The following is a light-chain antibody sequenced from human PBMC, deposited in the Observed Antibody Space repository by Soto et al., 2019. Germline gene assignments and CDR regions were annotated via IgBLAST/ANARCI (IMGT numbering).Light chain of an antibody. CDR3: AAWDDSLNGLVV. CDR2: SNN. V-gene: IGLV1-44*01. Sequence: QSVLTQPPSASGTPGQRVTISCSGSSSNIGSNSVNWYQQLPGTAPKLLIYSNNQRPSGVPDRFSCSKSGTSASLAISGLQSEDEGEYFCAAWDDSLNGLVVFGGGTKLTVL. CDR1: SSNIGSNS. J-gene: IGLJ2*01.